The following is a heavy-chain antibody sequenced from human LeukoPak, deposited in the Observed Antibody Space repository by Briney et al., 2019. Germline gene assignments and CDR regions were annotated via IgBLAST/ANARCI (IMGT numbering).Heavy chain of an antibody. CDR1: GFTFSNYW. D-gene: IGHD2-2*01. CDR3: ARDIGVVPTAFDP. J-gene: IGHJ5*02. CDR2: IKIDGSST. V-gene: IGHV3-74*01. Sequence: WGSQRLSCAASGFTFSNYWMHWVRQAPGKGLVGVSRIKIDGSSTSYSDSVKGRFTMSRDTAKNTLYLQMNSLRAEDTAVYYCARDIGVVPTAFDPWGQGTLVTVSS.